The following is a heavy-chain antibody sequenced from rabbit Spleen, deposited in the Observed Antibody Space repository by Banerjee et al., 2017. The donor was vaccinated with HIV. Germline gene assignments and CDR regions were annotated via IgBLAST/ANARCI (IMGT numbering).Heavy chain of an antibody. J-gene: IGHJ4*01. CDR1: GVSFSGNSY. D-gene: IGHD1-1*01. Sequence: QSLEESGGDLVKPGASLTLTCIASGVSFSGNSYMCWVRQAPGKGLEWIACIDTATVKAVYATWAKGRFTISRTSSTTVTLQMTSLTAADTATYFCARDLVAVIGWNFDLWGQGTLVTVS. V-gene: IGHV1S40*01. CDR2: IDTATVKA. CDR3: ARDLVAVIGWNFDL.